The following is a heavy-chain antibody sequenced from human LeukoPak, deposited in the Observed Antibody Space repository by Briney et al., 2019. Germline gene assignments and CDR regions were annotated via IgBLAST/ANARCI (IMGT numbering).Heavy chain of an antibody. CDR3: ARARPRDIVVVPAAKDHYYGMDV. J-gene: IGHJ6*04. V-gene: IGHV3-48*03. CDR2: ISSSGSTT. D-gene: IGHD2-2*01. CDR1: GFTFSSYE. Sequence: GGSLRLSCAASGFTFSSYEMNWVRQAPGKGLEWVSYISSSGSTTYYADSVKGRFTISRDNAKNSLYLQMNSLRAEDTAVYYCARARPRDIVVVPAAKDHYYGMDVWGKGTTVTVSS.